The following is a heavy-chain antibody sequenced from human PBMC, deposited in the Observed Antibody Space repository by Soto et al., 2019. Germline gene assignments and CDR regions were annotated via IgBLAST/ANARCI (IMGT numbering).Heavy chain of an antibody. J-gene: IGHJ4*02. CDR2: INAGNGNT. CDR3: ARDTLGV. D-gene: IGHD3-10*01. CDR1: GYTFTTYT. Sequence: ASVKVSGKASGYTFTTYTIHWVRQAPGQRLEWMGWINAGNGNTKYSQKFQGRVTITRDTSASTAYMELSSLRSEDTAVFYCARDTLGVWGQGTLVTVSS. V-gene: IGHV1-3*01.